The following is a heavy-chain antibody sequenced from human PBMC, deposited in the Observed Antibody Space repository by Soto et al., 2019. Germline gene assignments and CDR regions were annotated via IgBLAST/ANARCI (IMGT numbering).Heavy chain of an antibody. V-gene: IGHV6-1*01. J-gene: IGHJ5*01. CDR1: GDSVSSNSAA. CDR2: TYYGYKWYN. Sequence: SKTLSLTCAISGDSVSSNSAAWKWIRQSASRGIEWLGRTYYGYKWYNDYEVYVKSRITIDPDTSKNLFSLQLHSVTPEDTAVYYCARDRSPGSSSWYDCWGQGTLVTVAS. D-gene: IGHD6-13*01. CDR3: ARDRSPGSSSWYDC.